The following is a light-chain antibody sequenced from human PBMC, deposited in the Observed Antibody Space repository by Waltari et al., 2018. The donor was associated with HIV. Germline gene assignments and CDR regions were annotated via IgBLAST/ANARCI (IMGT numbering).Light chain of an antibody. J-gene: IGLJ1*01. V-gene: IGLV1-36*01. CDR3: AAWDDSLNGRV. Sequence: QSVLTQPSSVSEAPRQRVTISCSGTSSTSENIAVTWYQQLPGKAPKLLIYYDDLLPSGVSDRFSGSKSGTSASLAISGLQSEDEADYYCAAWDDSLNGRVFGPGTRVTVL. CDR1: SSTSENIA. CDR2: YDD.